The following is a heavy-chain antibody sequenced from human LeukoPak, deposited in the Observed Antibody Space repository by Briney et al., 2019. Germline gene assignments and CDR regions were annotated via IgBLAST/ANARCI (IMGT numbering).Heavy chain of an antibody. Sequence: ASVKVSCKASGYTFTSYGISWVRQAPGQGLEWMGWISAYNGNTNYAQKLQGRVTMTTDTSTSTAYMELSSLRSEDTAVYYCARGGAVAGTDKYYFDYWGQGTLVTVSS. CDR3: ARGGAVAGTDKYYFDY. D-gene: IGHD6-19*01. CDR1: GYTFTSYG. V-gene: IGHV1-18*01. CDR2: ISAYNGNT. J-gene: IGHJ4*02.